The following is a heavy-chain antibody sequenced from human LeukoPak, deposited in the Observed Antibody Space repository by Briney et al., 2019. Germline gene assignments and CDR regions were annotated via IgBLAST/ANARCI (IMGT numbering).Heavy chain of an antibody. CDR3: AKDDVRDGYNFFDY. CDR1: GFTFNTYA. V-gene: IGHV3-23*01. Sequence: GGSLRLSCAASGFTFNTYAMSWVRQAPGKGLEWVSGISYGGGTTYYADSLKGRFTISRDNSKNTLYLQMNSLRAEDTAIYYCAKDDVRDGYNFFDYWGQGTLVTVSS. J-gene: IGHJ4*02. CDR2: ISYGGGTT. D-gene: IGHD5-24*01.